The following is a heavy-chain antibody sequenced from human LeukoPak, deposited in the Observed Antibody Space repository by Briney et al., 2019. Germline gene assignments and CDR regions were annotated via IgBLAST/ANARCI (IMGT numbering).Heavy chain of an antibody. CDR1: GFTFEDYG. D-gene: IGHD4-11*01. J-gene: IGHJ4*02. Sequence: GGSLRLSCVASGFTFEDYGMSWARQSAGKGLEWVSSINWHGGSTHYAESVKGRFTISRDNAKNSLFLQMNSLRAEDTALYYCARANYSPYYFDYWGQGTLVTVSS. V-gene: IGHV3-20*04. CDR2: INWHGGST. CDR3: ARANYSPYYFDY.